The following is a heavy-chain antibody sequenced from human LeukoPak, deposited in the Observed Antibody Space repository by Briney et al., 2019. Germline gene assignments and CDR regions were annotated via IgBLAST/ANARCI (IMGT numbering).Heavy chain of an antibody. J-gene: IGHJ4*02. V-gene: IGHV4-59*08. CDR1: GGSISSYY. Sequence: SETLSLTCTVSGGSISSYYWSWIRQPPGKGLEWIGFIYYSGTTNYNPSLKSRVTISVDTSKNQFSLKLSSVTAADTAVYHCARHVRSGDGNNRIFDYWGQGTLVTVSS. CDR3: ARHVRSGDGNNRIFDY. D-gene: IGHD5-24*01. CDR2: IYYSGTT.